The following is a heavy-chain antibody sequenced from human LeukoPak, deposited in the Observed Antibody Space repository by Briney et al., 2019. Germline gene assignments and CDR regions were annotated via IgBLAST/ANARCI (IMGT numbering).Heavy chain of an antibody. Sequence: GESLKLSCKGSGYSFTRYWIGWVRPMPGKGLEWMGIIYPGDSDPRYSPSFQGQGPISAAKSISTAYLQWRRLKASDTAMYYCARLVISGWFANFDYWGQGTLVTVSS. J-gene: IGHJ4*02. CDR1: GYSFTRYW. D-gene: IGHD6-19*01. CDR2: IYPGDSDP. V-gene: IGHV5-51*01. CDR3: ARLVISGWFANFDY.